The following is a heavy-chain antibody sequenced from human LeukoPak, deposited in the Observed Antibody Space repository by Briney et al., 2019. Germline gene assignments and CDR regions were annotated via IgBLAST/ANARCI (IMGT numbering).Heavy chain of an antibody. V-gene: IGHV4-59*08. CDR3: ARLPTTVTPFDY. CDR2: IYYSGST. Sequence: SETLSLTCTVSGGSISSYYWSWIRQPPGKGLEWIGYIYYSGSTNYNPSLKSRVTISVDTSKNQFSLKLSSVTAADTAVYHCARLPTTVTPFDYWGQGTLVTVSS. D-gene: IGHD4-17*01. J-gene: IGHJ4*02. CDR1: GGSISSYY.